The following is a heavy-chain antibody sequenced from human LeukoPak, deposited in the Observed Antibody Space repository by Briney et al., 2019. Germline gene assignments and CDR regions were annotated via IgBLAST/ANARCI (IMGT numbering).Heavy chain of an antibody. CDR2: MNPNSGNT. J-gene: IGHJ4*02. D-gene: IGHD3-9*01. V-gene: IGHV1-8*02. CDR1: GYAFTSYD. Sequence: AASVKVSCKASGYAFTSYDINWVRQATGQGLEWMGWMNPNSGNTGYAQKLQGRVTMTTDTSTSTAYMELRSLRSDDTAVYYCARDSVLRYFDWLLYYWGQGTLVTVSS. CDR3: ARDSVLRYFDWLLYY.